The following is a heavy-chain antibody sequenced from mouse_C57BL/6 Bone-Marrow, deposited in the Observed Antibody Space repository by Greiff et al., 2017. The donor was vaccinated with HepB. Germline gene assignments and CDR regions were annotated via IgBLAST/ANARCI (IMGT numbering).Heavy chain of an antibody. CDR2: INPDSSTI. D-gene: IGHD1-2*01. J-gene: IGHJ2*01. V-gene: IGHV4-1*01. CDR3: ARPTAYYFDY. Sequence: EADGVDFSRYWMSWVRRAPGKGLEWIGEINPDSSTINYAPSLKDKFIISRDNAKNTLYLQMSKVRSEDTALYYCARPTAYYFDYWGQGTTLTVSS. CDR1: GVDFSRYW.